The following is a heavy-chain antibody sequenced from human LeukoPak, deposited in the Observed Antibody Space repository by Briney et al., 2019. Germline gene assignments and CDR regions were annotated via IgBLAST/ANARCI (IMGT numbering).Heavy chain of an antibody. CDR3: AGFRRGVTYYFDY. V-gene: IGHV3-30*03. Sequence: PGGSLRLSCAASGFTFSSYGMHWVRQAPGKGLEWVAVISYDGSNKYYADSVKGRFTISRDNSKNTLYLQMNSLRAEDTAVYYCAGFRRGVTYYFDYWGQGTLVTVSS. J-gene: IGHJ4*02. CDR2: ISYDGSNK. CDR1: GFTFSSYG. D-gene: IGHD3-16*01.